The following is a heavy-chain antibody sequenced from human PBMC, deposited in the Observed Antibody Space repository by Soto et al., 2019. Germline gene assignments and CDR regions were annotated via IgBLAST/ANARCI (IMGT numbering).Heavy chain of an antibody. V-gene: IGHV1-69*01. CDR2: IIPIFGTA. CDR3: ARAPDTAMVNSYYYYGMDV. CDR1: GGTFSSYA. D-gene: IGHD5-18*01. Sequence: QVQLVQSGAEVKKPGSSVKVSCKASGGTFSSYAISWVRQAPGQGLEWMGGIIPIFGTANYAQKFQGRVTITADESTSTAYMELSSLRSEDTAVYYCARAPDTAMVNSYYYYGMDVWGQGTTVTVS. J-gene: IGHJ6*02.